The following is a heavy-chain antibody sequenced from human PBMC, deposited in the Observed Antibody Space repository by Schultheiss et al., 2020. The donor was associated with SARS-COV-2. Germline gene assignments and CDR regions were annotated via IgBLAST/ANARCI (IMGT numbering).Heavy chain of an antibody. V-gene: IGHV3-33*01. J-gene: IGHJ4*02. CDR1: GFTFSSYG. Sequence: GGSLRLSCAASGFTFSSYGMYWVRQAPGKGLEWVAVIWYDGSNKYYADSVKGRFTISRDNSKNTLYLQMNSLRAEDTAVYYCARDTWNDGTWVYWGQGTLVTVSS. CDR2: IWYDGSNK. CDR3: ARDTWNDGTWVY. D-gene: IGHD1-1*01.